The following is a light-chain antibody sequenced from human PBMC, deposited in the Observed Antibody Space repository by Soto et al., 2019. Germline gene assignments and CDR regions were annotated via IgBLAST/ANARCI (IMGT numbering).Light chain of an antibody. J-gene: IGKJ1*01. Sequence: EIVMTQSPATLSVSPGERATLSCRASQSVSSNLAWYQQKPCQAPRLLIYGASTRATGIPARFSGSGSGTEFTLTISSLQSEDLAVYYCQQYNNWPPWTFGQGTKVEIK. CDR2: GAS. CDR3: QQYNNWPPWT. V-gene: IGKV3-15*01. CDR1: QSVSSN.